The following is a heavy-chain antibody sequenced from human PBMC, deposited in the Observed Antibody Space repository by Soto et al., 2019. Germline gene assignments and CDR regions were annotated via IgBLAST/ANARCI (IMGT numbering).Heavy chain of an antibody. CDR1: GFTFSRYS. V-gene: IGHV3-21*01. J-gene: IGHJ3*02. CDR3: ARVGGGYQLLHAFDI. CDR2: ISSSSSYI. Sequence: EVQVVESGGGLVNPGGSLRLSYEASGFTFSRYSMNWVHHAPGMGLERVSSISSSSSYIYYADSVKGRLTISGDNAKNSMYVQMNSLRAEDTAVYYCARVGGGYQLLHAFDIWGKGTMVTVSS. D-gene: IGHD2-2*01.